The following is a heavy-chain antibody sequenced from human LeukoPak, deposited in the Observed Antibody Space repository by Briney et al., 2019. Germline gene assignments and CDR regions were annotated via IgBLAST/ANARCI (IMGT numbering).Heavy chain of an antibody. CDR3: AARDDVFDI. CDR1: GFSFSDAW. CDR2: IKSKTDGGTT. D-gene: IGHD6-6*01. J-gene: IGHJ3*02. Sequence: GGSLRLSCAASGFSFSDAWMSWVRQAPGKGLEWVGRIKSKTDGGTTDYSAPVKGRFTISRDDSKNTLYLEMNSLKSEDTAVYNCAARDDVFDIWGQGTLVTVSS. V-gene: IGHV3-15*01.